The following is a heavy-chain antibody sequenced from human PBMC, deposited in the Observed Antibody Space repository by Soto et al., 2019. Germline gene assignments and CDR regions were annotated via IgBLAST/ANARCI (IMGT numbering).Heavy chain of an antibody. CDR3: ARQDHGDDESFFDY. CDR1: GASIISTTKY. J-gene: IGHJ4*02. D-gene: IGHD4-17*01. V-gene: IGHV4-39*01. Sequence: SSETLSLTCPVSGASIISTTKYWGWIRQPPGMGLEWIGTISSIGSTYYNPSLEGRVTISVDTSKNQFSLKVTSVTAADTGLYYCARQDHGDDESFFDYWGRGTLVPVPS. CDR2: ISSIGST.